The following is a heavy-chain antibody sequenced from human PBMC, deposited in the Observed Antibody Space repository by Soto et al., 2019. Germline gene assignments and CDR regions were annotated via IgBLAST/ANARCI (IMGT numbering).Heavy chain of an antibody. D-gene: IGHD2-15*01. Sequence: QVQLVQSGAEVKKPGSSVKVSCKASGGTFSSYAISWVRQAPGQGLEWMGGIIPIFGTANYAQKFQGRVTSTADKSTSKAYMELSSLRSEDTAVYYCASKSLGYCSGGSCYSVSAFDIWGQGTMVTVSS. CDR1: GGTFSSYA. CDR3: ASKSLGYCSGGSCYSVSAFDI. CDR2: IIPIFGTA. V-gene: IGHV1-69*06. J-gene: IGHJ3*02.